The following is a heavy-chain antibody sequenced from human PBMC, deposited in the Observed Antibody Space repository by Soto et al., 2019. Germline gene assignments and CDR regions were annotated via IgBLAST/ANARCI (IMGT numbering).Heavy chain of an antibody. D-gene: IGHD1-26*01. CDR2: IYFSGST. J-gene: IGHJ4*02. CDR1: GASINSGGYY. Sequence: PSETLSLTCTVSGASINSGGYYWSWIRQLPGKGLEWIGYIYFSGSTYYNPSLESRVTISLDTSQNQFSLKLSSVTAADTAVYSCSCCNARQDLLSFWAQRTLVTV. CDR3: SCCNARQDLLSF. V-gene: IGHV4-31*03.